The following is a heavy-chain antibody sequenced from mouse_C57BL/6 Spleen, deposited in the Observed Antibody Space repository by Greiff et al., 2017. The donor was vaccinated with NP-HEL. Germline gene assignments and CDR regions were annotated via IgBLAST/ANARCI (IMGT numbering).Heavy chain of an antibody. CDR2: INPSSGYT. Sequence: QVQLQQSGAELARPGASVKMSCKASGYTFTSYTMHWVKQRPGQGLEWIGYINPSSGYTKYNQKFKDKATLTADKSSSTAYMQLSSLTSEDSAVYYCARDRYDYDEGYYAMDYWGQGTSVTVSS. V-gene: IGHV1-4*01. CDR3: ARDRYDYDEGYYAMDY. J-gene: IGHJ4*01. D-gene: IGHD2-4*01. CDR1: GYTFTSYT.